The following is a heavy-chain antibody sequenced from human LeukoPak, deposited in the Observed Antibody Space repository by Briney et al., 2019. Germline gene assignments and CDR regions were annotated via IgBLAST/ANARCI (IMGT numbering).Heavy chain of an antibody. CDR2: IYYSGST. J-gene: IGHJ6*03. CDR1: GGSISSYY. CDR3: ARTTTQRVKDYYYYYMDV. V-gene: IGHV4-59*01. Sequence: SETLSLTCTVSGGSISSYYWSWIRQPPGKGLEWIGYIYYSGSTNYNPSLKSRVTISVDTSKNQSSLKLSSVTAADTAVYYCARTTTQRVKDYYYYYMDVWGKGTTVTVSS. D-gene: IGHD1-1*01.